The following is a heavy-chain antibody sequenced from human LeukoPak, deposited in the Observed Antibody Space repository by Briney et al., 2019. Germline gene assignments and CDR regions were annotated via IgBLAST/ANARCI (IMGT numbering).Heavy chain of an antibody. J-gene: IGHJ4*02. Sequence: SETLSLTCTVSGYSISSGYYWGWIRQPPGKGLEWIGSIYHSGSTYYNPSLKSRVTTSVDTSKNQFSLKLGSVTAADTAVYYCARAIARSYYFDYWGQGTLVTVSS. CDR2: IYHSGST. CDR1: GYSISSGYY. V-gene: IGHV4-38-2*02. CDR3: ARAIARSYYFDY. D-gene: IGHD3-16*02.